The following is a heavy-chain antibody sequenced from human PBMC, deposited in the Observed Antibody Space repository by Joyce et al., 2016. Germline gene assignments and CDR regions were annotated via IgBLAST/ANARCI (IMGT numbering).Heavy chain of an antibody. D-gene: IGHD4-17*01. J-gene: IGHJ4*02. V-gene: IGHV3-15*06. CDR3: STDGDDYGDYFLFGY. Sequence: EVQLVESGGDLVKPGGSLRISCAASGFTFNNAWMNWVRQAPGKGLEWVARMKSESGGATTHYAAPVKGRFTISRDDSKNTLYLQMNNLKTEDTALYYCSTDGDDYGDYFLFGYWGQGALVTVSS. CDR2: MKSESGGATT. CDR1: GFTFNNAW.